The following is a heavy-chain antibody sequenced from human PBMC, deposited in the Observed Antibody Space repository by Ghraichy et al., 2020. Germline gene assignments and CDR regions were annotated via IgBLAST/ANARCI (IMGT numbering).Heavy chain of an antibody. CDR3: AREALGVRFWGSEY. Sequence: ASVKVSCKASGYTFTSYGISWVRQAPGQGLEWMGWISAHNGDGKYVQKFQDRVTMTIDTSTSTAYMELRSLQSDDTAVYCCAREALGVRFWGSEYWGQGTLVTVSS. CDR2: ISAHNGDG. CDR1: GYTFTSYG. J-gene: IGHJ4*02. V-gene: IGHV1-18*01. D-gene: IGHD3-3*01.